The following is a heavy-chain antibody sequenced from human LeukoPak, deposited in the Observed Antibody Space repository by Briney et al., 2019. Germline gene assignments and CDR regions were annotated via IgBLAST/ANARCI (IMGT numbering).Heavy chain of an antibody. CDR2: IRYDGSNK. CDR3: ARDRDIGAASYYFHY. V-gene: IGHV3-30*02. D-gene: IGHD6-13*01. CDR1: GFTFSSYG. Sequence: GGSLRLSCAASGFTFSSYGMHWVRQAPGKGLEWVAFIRYDGSNKYYADSVKGRFAISRDNSKNTLYLQMNSLRVEDTAVYYCARDRDIGAASYYFHYWGQGTLVTVSS. J-gene: IGHJ4*02.